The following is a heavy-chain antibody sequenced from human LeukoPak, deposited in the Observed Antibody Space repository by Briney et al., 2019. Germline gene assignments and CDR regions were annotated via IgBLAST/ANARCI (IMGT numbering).Heavy chain of an antibody. V-gene: IGHV3-33*06. D-gene: IGHD6-6*01. CDR2: IWYDGSNK. J-gene: IGHJ4*02. Sequence: PGGSLRLSCAASGFTFSSYGMHWVRQAPGKGLEWVAVIWYDGSNKYYADSVKGRFTISRDNSKNTLYLQMNSLRAEDTAVYYCAKDQSSYSSSFDYWGQGTLATVSS. CDR1: GFTFSSYG. CDR3: AKDQSSYSSSFDY.